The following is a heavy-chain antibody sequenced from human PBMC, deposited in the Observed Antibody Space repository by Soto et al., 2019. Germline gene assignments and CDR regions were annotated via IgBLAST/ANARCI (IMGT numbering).Heavy chain of an antibody. J-gene: IGHJ4*02. CDR2: IYYSGST. D-gene: IGHD5-18*01. CDR1: GGSISSGDYY. CDR3: ARRGYSYGYWALFDY. V-gene: IGHV4-30-4*01. Sequence: PSETLSLTCTVSGGSISSGDYYWSWIRQPLGKGLEWIGYIYYSGSTYYNPSLKSRVTISVDTSKNQFSLKLSSVTAADTAVYYCARRGYSYGYWALFDYWGQGTLVTVSS.